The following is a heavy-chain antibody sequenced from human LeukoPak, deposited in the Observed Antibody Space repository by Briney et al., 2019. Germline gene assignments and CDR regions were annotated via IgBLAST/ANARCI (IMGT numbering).Heavy chain of an antibody. J-gene: IGHJ6*02. V-gene: IGHV1-69*01. D-gene: IGHD3-16*01. CDR1: GGTFSSYA. Sequence: SVKVSCKASGGTFSSYAISWVRQAPGQGLEWMGGTIPIFGTANYAQKFQGRVTITADESTSTAYMELSSLRSEDMAVYYCARDYPYYDYVWGSGYYYYYYGMDVWGQGTTVTVSS. CDR3: ARDYPYYDYVWGSGYYYYYYGMDV. CDR2: TIPIFGTA.